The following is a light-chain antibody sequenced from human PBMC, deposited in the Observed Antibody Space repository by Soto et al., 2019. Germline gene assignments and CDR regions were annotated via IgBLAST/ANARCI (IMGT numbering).Light chain of an antibody. V-gene: IGKV3-15*01. CDR1: QSISSN. CDR3: QQYNNWPPEWT. J-gene: IGKJ1*01. CDR2: GAS. Sequence: EIVMTQSPATLSVSPGERATLSCRASQSISSNLAWYQQTPGQAPRLLIYGASTRATGIPARFSRSGSGTEFTLTISSLQSEDFAGYYCQQYNNWPPEWTFGQGTKVEIK.